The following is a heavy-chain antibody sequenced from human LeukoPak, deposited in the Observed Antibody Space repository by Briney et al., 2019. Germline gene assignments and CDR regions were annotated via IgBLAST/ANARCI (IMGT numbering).Heavy chain of an antibody. D-gene: IGHD4-17*01. V-gene: IGHV4-39*07. CDR3: ARDGGYGDYGP. J-gene: IGHJ5*02. CDR1: GGSISSSTYY. Sequence: SETLSLTCTVSGGSISSSTYYWDWIRQPPGKGLEWIGSIYYGGSTYYNPSLRSRVTKSIDTSKNQFSLKLSSVTAADTAVYYCARDGGYGDYGPWGQGTLVTVSS. CDR2: IYYGGST.